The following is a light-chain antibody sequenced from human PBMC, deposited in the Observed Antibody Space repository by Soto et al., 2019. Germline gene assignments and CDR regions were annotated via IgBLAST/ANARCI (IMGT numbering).Light chain of an antibody. Sequence: QSALTQPRSVSGSPGQSVTISCPGTSSDVGAYTYVSWYQQHPGKAPKLMIYDVNKRPSGIPDRFSGFKSGNTASLTISGLQAEDEADYYCCSYAGSYTYVFGAGTKVTVL. V-gene: IGLV2-11*01. J-gene: IGLJ1*01. CDR1: SSDVGAYTY. CDR3: CSYAGSYTYV. CDR2: DVN.